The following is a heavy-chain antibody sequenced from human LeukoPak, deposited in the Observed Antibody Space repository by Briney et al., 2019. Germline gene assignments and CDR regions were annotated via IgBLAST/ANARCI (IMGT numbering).Heavy chain of an antibody. D-gene: IGHD1-1*01. CDR2: IIPILGIA. Sequence: GSSVKVSCKASGGSFSNYGINWVRPAPGQGFEWMGRIIPILGIANYAQKLQGRVTITADKSTSTAYMELSSLRSEDTAVYYCAKEERKDFYYFDYWGQGTLVTVSS. CDR1: GGSFSNYG. V-gene: IGHV1-69*04. CDR3: AKEERKDFYYFDY. J-gene: IGHJ4*02.